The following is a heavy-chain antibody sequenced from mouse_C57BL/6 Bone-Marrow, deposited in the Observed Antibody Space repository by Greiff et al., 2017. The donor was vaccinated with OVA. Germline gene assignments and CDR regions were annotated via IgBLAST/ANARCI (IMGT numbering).Heavy chain of an antibody. D-gene: IGHD2-1*01. CDR3: ARGPYGKFFAY. V-gene: IGHV1-52*01. J-gene: IGHJ2*01. CDR2: IDPSDSET. Sequence: QVQLKQPGAELVRPGSSVKLSCKASGYTFTSYWMHWVKQRPIQGLEWIGNIDPSDSETHYNQKFKDKATLTVDKSSSTAYMQLSSLTSEDSAVXYCARGPYGKFFAYWGQGTPLTVSS. CDR1: GYTFTSYW.